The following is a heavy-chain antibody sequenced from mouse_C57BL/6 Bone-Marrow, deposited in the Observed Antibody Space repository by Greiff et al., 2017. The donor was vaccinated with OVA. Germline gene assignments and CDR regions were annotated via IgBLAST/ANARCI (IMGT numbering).Heavy chain of an antibody. Sequence: VKLQESGPELVKPGASVKISCKASGYSFTSYYIHWVKQRPGQGLEWIGWIYPGSGNTKYNEKFKGKATLTADTSSSTAYMQLSSLTSEDSAVYYCAREGNYLPWFAYWGQGTLVTVSA. CDR2: IYPGSGNT. V-gene: IGHV1-66*01. CDR3: AREGNYLPWFAY. D-gene: IGHD2-1*01. CDR1: GYSFTSYY. J-gene: IGHJ3*01.